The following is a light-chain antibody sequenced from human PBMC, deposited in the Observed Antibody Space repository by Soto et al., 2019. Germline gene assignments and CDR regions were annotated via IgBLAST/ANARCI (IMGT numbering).Light chain of an antibody. CDR2: YDD. CDR1: SSNIGNNA. Sequence: QSVLTQPPSVSEAPRQRVTISCSGNSSNIGNNAVNWYQQLPGKAPKLLIYYDDLLPSGVSDRFSGSKSGTSASLAISGLQSEDEADYYCAAWDDSLNGWVFGGGTQLTVL. CDR3: AAWDDSLNGWV. V-gene: IGLV1-36*01. J-gene: IGLJ3*02.